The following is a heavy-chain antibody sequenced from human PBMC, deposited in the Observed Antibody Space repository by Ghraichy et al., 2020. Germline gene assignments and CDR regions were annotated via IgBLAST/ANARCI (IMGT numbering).Heavy chain of an antibody. J-gene: IGHJ4*02. CDR3: AKAYCSGGSCYHDY. CDR1: GGSFSGYY. Sequence: SQTLSLTCAVYGGSFSGYYWSRIRQPPGKGLEWIGEINHSGSTNYNPSLKSRVTISVDTSKNQFSLKLSSVTAADTAVYYCAKAYCSGGSCYHDYWGQGTLVTVSS. D-gene: IGHD2-15*01. CDR2: INHSGST. V-gene: IGHV4-34*01.